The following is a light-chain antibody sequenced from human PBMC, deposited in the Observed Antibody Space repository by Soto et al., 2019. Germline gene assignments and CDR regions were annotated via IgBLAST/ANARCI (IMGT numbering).Light chain of an antibody. CDR3: QQRQYWPPIT. V-gene: IGKV3-11*01. CDR2: DAS. Sequence: VVTQSPPTLSLSPGERATLSCRASLSVSSYLAWYQQKPGQAPRRLLYDASNRATGIPARFTGSGSGTDFNLTISTLEPEDFAVYYCQQRQYWPPITFGQGTRLEIK. J-gene: IGKJ5*01. CDR1: LSVSSY.